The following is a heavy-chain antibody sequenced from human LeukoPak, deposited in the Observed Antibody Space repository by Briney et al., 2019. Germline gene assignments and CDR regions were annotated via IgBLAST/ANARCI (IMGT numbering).Heavy chain of an antibody. CDR3: ARNRYCSSTSCPNWFDP. D-gene: IGHD2-2*01. CDR2: ISSSGSTI. CDR1: GFTFSSYE. Sequence: GGSLRLSCAASGFTFSSYEMNWVRQAPGKGLEWVSYISSSGSTIYYADSVKGRFTISRDNAKNSLYLQMNSLGAEDTAVYYCARNRYCSSTSCPNWFDPWGQGTLVTVSS. V-gene: IGHV3-48*03. J-gene: IGHJ5*02.